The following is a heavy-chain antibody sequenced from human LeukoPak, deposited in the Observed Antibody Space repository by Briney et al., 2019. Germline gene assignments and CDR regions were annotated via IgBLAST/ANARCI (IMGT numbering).Heavy chain of an antibody. CDR2: IYHTGST. D-gene: IGHD2-15*01. V-gene: IGHV4-38-2*02. Sequence: SETLSLTCTVSGDSISSGNYWGWIRQPPGKGLEWIGSIYHTGSTYYNLSLKSRVTISVDTSKNQFSLKLCSVTAADTAVYYCARDRWDVVVVAARGVGWFDPWGQGTLVTVSS. CDR3: ARDRWDVVVVAARGVGWFDP. J-gene: IGHJ5*02. CDR1: GDSISSGNY.